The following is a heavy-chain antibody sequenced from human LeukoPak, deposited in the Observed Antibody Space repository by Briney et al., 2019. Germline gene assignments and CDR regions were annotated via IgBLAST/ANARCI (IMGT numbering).Heavy chain of an antibody. CDR2: INSDGSST. V-gene: IGHV3-74*01. J-gene: IGHJ4*02. CDR3: ARGHYYFDY. CDR1: GFTFDDYG. Sequence: GGSLRLSCAASGFTFDDYGMSWVRQAPGKGLEWVSGINSDGSSTSYADSVKGRFTISRDNAKNTLYLQMNSLRAEDTAVYYCARGHYYFDYWGQGTLVTVSS.